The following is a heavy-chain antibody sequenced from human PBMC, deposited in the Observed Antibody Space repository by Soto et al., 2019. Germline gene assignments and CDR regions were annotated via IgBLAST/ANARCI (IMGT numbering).Heavy chain of an antibody. V-gene: IGHV3-23*01. CDR1: GITFNPNA. CDR2: IDGDGGDT. J-gene: IGHJ5*01. D-gene: IGHD1-26*01. CDR3: ASGRLAVGSDWFDS. Sequence: EVQLLESGGGLIHLGGSLRLACVASGITFNPNAMIWVRQAPGKGLEWVSAIDGDGGDTFFADFVKGRFTMSRDNSKNTVYLHMRSLTAEDTALYYCASGRLAVGSDWFDSWGPGTLVTVSS.